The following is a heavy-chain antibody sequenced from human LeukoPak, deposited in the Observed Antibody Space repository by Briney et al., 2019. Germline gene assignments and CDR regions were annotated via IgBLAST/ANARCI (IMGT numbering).Heavy chain of an antibody. Sequence: SETLSLTCTVSGGSISSSSYYWGWIRQPPGKGLEWIGNIYYSGSTYYNPSLKSRVTISVDTSKSQFSLKLSSVTAADTAMYFCVVVVVPGWFDPWGQGTLVTVSS. J-gene: IGHJ5*02. CDR3: VVVVVPGWFDP. V-gene: IGHV4-39*01. CDR2: IYYSGST. D-gene: IGHD2-15*01. CDR1: GGSISSSSYY.